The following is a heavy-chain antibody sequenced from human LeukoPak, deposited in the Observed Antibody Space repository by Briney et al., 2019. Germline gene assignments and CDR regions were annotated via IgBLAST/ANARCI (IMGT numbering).Heavy chain of an antibody. CDR1: GFTFSSYG. CDR2: ISYDGSNK. Sequence: GRSLRLSCAASGFTFSSYGMHWVRQAPGKGLEWVAVISYDGSNKYYADSAKGRFTISRDDSKNTLYLQMNSLRAEDTAVYYCAKEGNDILTGQTLDYWGQGTLVTVSS. J-gene: IGHJ4*02. CDR3: AKEGNDILTGQTLDY. D-gene: IGHD3-9*01. V-gene: IGHV3-30*18.